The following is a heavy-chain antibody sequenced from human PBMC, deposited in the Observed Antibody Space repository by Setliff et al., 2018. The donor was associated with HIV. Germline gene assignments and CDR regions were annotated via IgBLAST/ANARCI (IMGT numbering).Heavy chain of an antibody. J-gene: IGHJ3*02. Sequence: PSETLSLTCTVSGGSMTNYWSWIRQPPGKGLEFIGHIHTSGSTIYNPSLKSRLTITIDTSRNQFSLKLTSVTAADTAVYYCAKFYCPHGVCYGFDTWGQGTMVTVSS. V-gene: IGHV4-4*09. CDR1: GGSMTNY. CDR3: AKFYCPHGVCYGFDT. D-gene: IGHD2-8*01. CDR2: IHTSGST.